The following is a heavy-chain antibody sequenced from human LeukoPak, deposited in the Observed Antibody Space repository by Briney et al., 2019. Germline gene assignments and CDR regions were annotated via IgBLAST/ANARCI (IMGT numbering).Heavy chain of an antibody. CDR2: INHSGYT. D-gene: IGHD3-10*01. Sequence: SETLSLTCTVSGGSISSYYWSWIRQPPGKRLEWIGEINHSGYTNYNPSLKSRVTMSVDTSKNQFSLKLNSMTAADTAVYYCARLGSRVVWGQGTLVIVSS. CDR3: ARLGSRVV. CDR1: GGSISSYY. J-gene: IGHJ4*02. V-gene: IGHV4-34*01.